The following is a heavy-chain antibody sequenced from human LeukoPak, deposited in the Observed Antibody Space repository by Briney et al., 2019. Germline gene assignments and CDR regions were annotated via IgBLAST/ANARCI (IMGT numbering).Heavy chain of an antibody. CDR1: GGTFTSYD. Sequence: GASVKVSCKASGGTFTSYDINWVRQATGQGLEWMGWMNPNSGNTGYAQKFQGRVTMTRNTSISTAYMELSSLRSEDTAVYYCARIFEWHGRATDDYWGQGTLVTVSS. V-gene: IGHV1-8*01. D-gene: IGHD1-26*01. J-gene: IGHJ4*02. CDR3: ARIFEWHGRATDDY. CDR2: MNPNSGNT.